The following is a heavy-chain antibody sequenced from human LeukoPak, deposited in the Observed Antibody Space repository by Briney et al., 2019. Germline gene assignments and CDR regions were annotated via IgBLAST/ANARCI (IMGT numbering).Heavy chain of an antibody. J-gene: IGHJ4*02. V-gene: IGHV1-46*01. Sequence: ASVKVSCKAFGYTFTSNYMHWVRQAPGQGPEWMGVISPSGGSTTYAQKFQGRVTLTRDMSTSTDYLELSSLRSEDTAVYYCAKDMGSSWYRAGFDYWGQGTLVTVSS. D-gene: IGHD6-13*01. CDR1: GYTFTSNY. CDR3: AKDMGSSWYRAGFDY. CDR2: ISPSGGST.